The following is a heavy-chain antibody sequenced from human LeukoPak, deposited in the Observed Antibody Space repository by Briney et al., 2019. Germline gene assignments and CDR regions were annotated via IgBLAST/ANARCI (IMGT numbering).Heavy chain of an antibody. J-gene: IGHJ4*02. V-gene: IGHV3-48*04. CDR1: GFTFSSYS. CDR3: ARDRGGSYSAIDY. D-gene: IGHD1-26*01. CDR2: ISSSSSNI. Sequence: GGSLRLSCAASGFTFSSYSMNWARQAPGKGLEWVSFISSSSSNIYYADSVKGRFTISRDNAKNSLYLQMNSLRAEDTAVYYCARDRGGSYSAIDYWGQGTLVTVSS.